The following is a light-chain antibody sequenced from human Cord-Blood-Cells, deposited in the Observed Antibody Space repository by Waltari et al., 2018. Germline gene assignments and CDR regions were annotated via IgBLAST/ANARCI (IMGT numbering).Light chain of an antibody. CDR3: QSADSSGTWV. Sequence: SYELTQPPSVSVSPGQTARITCSGDALPKQYAYWYQQKPGQAPVLVIYKDSERPSGSPGLFSGSSSGTTVTLTISGVQAEDEADYYCQSADSSGTWVFGGGTKLTVL. J-gene: IGLJ3*02. V-gene: IGLV3-25*02. CDR1: ALPKQY. CDR2: KDS.